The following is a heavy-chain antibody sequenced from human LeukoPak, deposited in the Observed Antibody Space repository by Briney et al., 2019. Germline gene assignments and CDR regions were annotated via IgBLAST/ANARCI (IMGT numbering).Heavy chain of an antibody. D-gene: IGHD3-10*01. V-gene: IGHV4-39*01. CDR1: GASISIINSGYD. CDR3: ARHQHWVARGLD. CDR2: IYYGGSR. Sequence: PSETLSLTCSVAGASISIINSGYDWGWIRQPPGKGLEWIGSIYYGGSRYYNPSLKSRVTISADTSRNQLSLRMRSVTVADTAVYYCARHQHWVARGLDWGQGTLVTVSS. J-gene: IGHJ4*02.